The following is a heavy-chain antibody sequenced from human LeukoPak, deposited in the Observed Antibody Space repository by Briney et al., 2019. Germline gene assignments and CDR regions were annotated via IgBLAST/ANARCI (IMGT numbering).Heavy chain of an antibody. CDR1: GYTFTSYY. CDR3: ARQKGRAAKEPPFFDY. CDR2: INPSGGST. V-gene: IGHV1-46*01. J-gene: IGHJ4*02. Sequence: ASVKVSCKASGYTFTSYYMHWVRQAPGQGLEWMGIINPSGGSTSYAQKFQGRVTMTRDTSTSTAYMELSGLRSEDTAVYYCARQKGRAAKEPPFFDYWGQGTLVTVSS. D-gene: IGHD2-15*01.